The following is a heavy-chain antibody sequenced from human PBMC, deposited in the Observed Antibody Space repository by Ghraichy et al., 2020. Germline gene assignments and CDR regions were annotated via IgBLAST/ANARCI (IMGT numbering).Heavy chain of an antibody. Sequence: SETLSLTCTVSGGSISSYYWSWIRQPAGKGLEWIGRIYTSGSTNYNPSLKSRVTMSVDTSKNQFSLKLSSVTAADTAVYYCARDYPPEYFCSSTSCYYYYYYGMDVWGQGTTVTVSS. V-gene: IGHV4-4*07. CDR1: GGSISSYY. CDR3: ARDYPPEYFCSSTSCYYYYYYGMDV. J-gene: IGHJ6*02. CDR2: IYTSGST. D-gene: IGHD2-2*01.